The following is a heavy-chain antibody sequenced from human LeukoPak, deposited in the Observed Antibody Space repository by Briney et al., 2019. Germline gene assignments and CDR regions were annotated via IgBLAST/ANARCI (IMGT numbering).Heavy chain of an antibody. V-gene: IGHV3-23*01. Sequence: GGSLRLSCAVSGFTFSSYAMSWVRQAPGKGLEWVSAISGSGGSTYYADSVKGRFTISRDNSKNTLYLQMNSLRAEDTAVYYCAKARHIVVVTAILLRLDPWGQGTLVTVSS. CDR3: AKARHIVVVTAILLRLDP. CDR1: GFTFSSYA. D-gene: IGHD2-21*02. J-gene: IGHJ5*02. CDR2: ISGSGGST.